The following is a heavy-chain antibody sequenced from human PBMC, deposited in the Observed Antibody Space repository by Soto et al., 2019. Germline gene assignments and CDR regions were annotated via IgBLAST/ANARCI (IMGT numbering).Heavy chain of an antibody. CDR1: GFTFSRYA. D-gene: IGHD2-8*01. Sequence: QEQLVESGGGVVQPGGSLRLSCAASGFTFSRYAMHWVRQAPGKGLEWVAFISYDGSDKYYADSVKGRFTISRDDSKNTLYLQMTSLRAEDTAVYYCARPPYEGYCTDGACHRFDDWGPGALVIVSS. CDR3: ARPPYEGYCTDGACHRFDD. CDR2: ISYDGSDK. V-gene: IGHV3-30*01. J-gene: IGHJ4*02.